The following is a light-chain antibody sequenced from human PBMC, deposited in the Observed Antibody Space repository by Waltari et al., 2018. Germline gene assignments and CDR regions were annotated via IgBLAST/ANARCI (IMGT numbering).Light chain of an antibody. V-gene: IGKV3-15*01. J-gene: IGKJ5*01. CDR1: QSVSSN. CDR2: DAS. CDR3: QQYNHWPPIT. Sequence: EILMTQSPSTLSVSPGERATLSCRASQSVSSNLAWYQQKPGQALRLLIYDASTRAPSTPARFRGSGSGTEFALTISSLQSEDSAVYYCQQYNHWPPITFGQGTRLEIK.